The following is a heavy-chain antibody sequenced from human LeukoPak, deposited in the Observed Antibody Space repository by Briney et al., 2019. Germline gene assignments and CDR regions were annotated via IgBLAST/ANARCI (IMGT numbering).Heavy chain of an antibody. D-gene: IGHD6-6*01. CDR3: ARHSSSSPYFDY. V-gene: IGHV3-33*01. CDR1: GFTFSSYG. J-gene: IGHJ4*02. Sequence: GGSLRLSCAASGFTFSSYGMHWVRQAPGKGLEWVAVIWYDGSNKYYADSVKGRLTISRDNSKNTLYLQMNSLRAEDTAVYYCARHSSSSPYFDYWGQGTLVTVSS. CDR2: IWYDGSNK.